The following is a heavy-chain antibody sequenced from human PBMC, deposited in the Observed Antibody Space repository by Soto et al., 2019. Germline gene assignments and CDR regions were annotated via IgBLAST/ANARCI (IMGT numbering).Heavy chain of an antibody. D-gene: IGHD6-6*01. CDR1: GDTFTSYG. V-gene: IGHV1-18*04. Sequence: ASAKVSCNASGDTFTSYGCSWVRQAPGQGLDWRGWSSAQNGTTNYAKQPQGRHTTTTDESTSTADLELRSLRSDDTAVYYCGGRHLSALEYSSSSDWFDPWGQGTLVTVSS. CDR3: GGRHLSALEYSSSSDWFDP. J-gene: IGHJ5*02. CDR2: SSAQNGTT.